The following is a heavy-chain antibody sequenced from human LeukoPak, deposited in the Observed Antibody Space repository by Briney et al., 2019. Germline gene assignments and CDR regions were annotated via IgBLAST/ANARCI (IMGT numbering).Heavy chain of an antibody. V-gene: IGHV5-51*01. CDR3: ARREASRYSSAWSLDY. D-gene: IGHD6-19*01. J-gene: IGHJ4*02. CDR2: IYPGDSDT. CDR1: GYSFTSYW. Sequence: GESLKISCWGSGYSFTSYWIGWVRQMPGKGLEWMGIIYPGDSDTRYSPPLQGQVTISADKSISTAYLQWSSLKASDTAMYYCARREASRYSSAWSLDYWGQGTLVTVSS.